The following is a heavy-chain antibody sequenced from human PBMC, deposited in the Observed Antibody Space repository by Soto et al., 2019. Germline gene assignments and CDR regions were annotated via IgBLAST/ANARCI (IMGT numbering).Heavy chain of an antibody. V-gene: IGHV6-1*01. J-gene: IGHJ6*02. CDR1: GDSVSSNSAA. Sequence: SQTLSLTCAISGDSVSSNSAAWNWIRQSPSRGLEWLGRTYYRSKWYNDYAVSVKSRITINPDTSKNQCTLQLNSVTPEDTAVYYCARAPLPGMYSSAYYYYGMDVWGQGTTVTVSS. CDR2: TYYRSKWYN. D-gene: IGHD6-13*01. CDR3: ARAPLPGMYSSAYYYYGMDV.